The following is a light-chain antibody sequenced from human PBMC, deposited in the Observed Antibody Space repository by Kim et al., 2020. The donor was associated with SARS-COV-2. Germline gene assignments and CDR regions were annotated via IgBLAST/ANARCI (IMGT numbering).Light chain of an antibody. CDR1: QDISNY. J-gene: IGKJ4*01. CDR3: QQYDNLPT. V-gene: IGKV1-33*01. Sequence: SASVGDRVTITCQASQDISNYLNWYQQKPGKAPKLLIDDASNLETGVPSRFSGSGSGTDFTFTISSLQPEDIATYYCQQYDNLPTFGGGTKVDIK. CDR2: DAS.